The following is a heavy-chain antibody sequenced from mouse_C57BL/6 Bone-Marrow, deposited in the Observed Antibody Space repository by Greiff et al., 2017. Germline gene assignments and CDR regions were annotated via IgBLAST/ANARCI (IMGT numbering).Heavy chain of an antibody. V-gene: IGHV5-9-1*02. Sequence: EVKVVESGEGLVKPGGSLKLSCAASGFTFSSYAMSWVRQTPEKRLEWVAYISSGGDYIYYADTVKGRFTISRDNARNTLYLQMSSLKSEDTAMYYCTREKGNYYGSSPDYWGQGTTLTVSS. CDR2: ISSGGDYI. CDR1: GFTFSSYA. CDR3: TREKGNYYGSSPDY. D-gene: IGHD1-1*01. J-gene: IGHJ2*01.